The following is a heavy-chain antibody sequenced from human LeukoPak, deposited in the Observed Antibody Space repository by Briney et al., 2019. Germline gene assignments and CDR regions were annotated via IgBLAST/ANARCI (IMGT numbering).Heavy chain of an antibody. J-gene: IGHJ4*02. CDR1: GYTFTGYY. D-gene: IGHD3-22*01. Sequence: ASVKVSCKASGYTFTGYYMHWVRQAPGQGLEWMGWINPNSGGTNYAQKFQGRVTMTRDTSISTAYMELSRLRSDDTAVYYCARVGYYDSSGYYFWGQGTLVTVSS. CDR2: INPNSGGT. CDR3: ARVGYYDSSGYYF. V-gene: IGHV1-2*02.